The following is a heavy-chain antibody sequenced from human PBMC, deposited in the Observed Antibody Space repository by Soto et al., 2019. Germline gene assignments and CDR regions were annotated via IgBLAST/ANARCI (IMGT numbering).Heavy chain of an antibody. CDR2: IYYTGST. CDR3: ARLYGDFVGWFDS. CDR1: GGSISSNNYY. V-gene: IGHV4-31*03. D-gene: IGHD4-17*01. J-gene: IGHJ5*01. Sequence: QVQLQESGPGLVRPSQTLSLACTVSGGSISSNNYYWSGIRQHPGKGLEGIGYIYYTGSTYPNPSLESRVTMSVDTSQNQFSLKLSSVTAADTAVYYCARLYGDFVGWFDSWGQGTLVTVSS.